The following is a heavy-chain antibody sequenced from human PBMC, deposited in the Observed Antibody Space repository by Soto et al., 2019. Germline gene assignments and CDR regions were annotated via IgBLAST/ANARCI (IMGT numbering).Heavy chain of an antibody. V-gene: IGHV1-8*01. CDR2: MNPNTGNS. D-gene: IGHD1-1*01. CDR3: ARRAXTNGWNGFGADKYYFDF. Sequence: ASVKVSCKASGYTFTSYDIYWVRQATGQGLEWMGWMNPNTGNSAYAQKFQGRVTVTSDTSRNTVHMELTSLRSEDTAVYYCARRAXTNGWNGFGADKYYFDFWGQGTLVTVSS. J-gene: IGHJ4*02. CDR1: GYTFTSYD.